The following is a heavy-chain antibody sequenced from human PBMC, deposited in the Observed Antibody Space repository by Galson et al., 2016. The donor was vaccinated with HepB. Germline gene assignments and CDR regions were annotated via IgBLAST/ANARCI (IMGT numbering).Heavy chain of an antibody. CDR2: ISNDGGTR. CDR1: GFSFRFNA. Sequence: SLRLSCAASGFSFRFNAMHWVRQAPGKGLEWVAVISNDGGTRYYVDSVRGRFTISRDNSKNTLYLQMNSLRDEDTAMYYCARGTDIWTGYSDHFSAAFDVWGQGTMVTVSS. V-gene: IGHV3-30-3*01. J-gene: IGHJ3*01. CDR3: ARGTDIWTGYSDHFSAAFDV. D-gene: IGHD3-9*01.